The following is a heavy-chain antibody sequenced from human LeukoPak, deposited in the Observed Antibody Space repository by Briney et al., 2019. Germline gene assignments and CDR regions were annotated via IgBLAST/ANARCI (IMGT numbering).Heavy chain of an antibody. Sequence: GASVKVSCKAFGGTFSSYTISWVRQAPGQGLEWMGGIIPIFGTANYAQKFQGRVTITADESTSTAYMELSSLRSEDTAVYYCASYVDTAMVGWGQGTLVTVSS. CDR3: ASYVDTAMVG. D-gene: IGHD5-18*01. CDR1: GGTFSSYT. CDR2: IIPIFGTA. J-gene: IGHJ4*02. V-gene: IGHV1-69*13.